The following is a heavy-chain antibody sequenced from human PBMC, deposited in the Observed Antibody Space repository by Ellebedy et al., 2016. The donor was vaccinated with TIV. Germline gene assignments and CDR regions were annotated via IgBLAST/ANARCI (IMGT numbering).Heavy chain of an antibody. CDR2: IKEDGGDK. J-gene: IGHJ4*02. V-gene: IGHV3-7*04. CDR1: GFTFSGYW. CDR3: ARGEGWTDY. Sequence: GESLKISXAASGFTFSGYWMTWVRQAPGKGLEWVANIKEDGGDKHYVDSVEGRFTISRDNAKNSLFLQINSLRAEDTAVYYCARGEGWTDYWGQGTLVTVSS. D-gene: IGHD3/OR15-3a*01.